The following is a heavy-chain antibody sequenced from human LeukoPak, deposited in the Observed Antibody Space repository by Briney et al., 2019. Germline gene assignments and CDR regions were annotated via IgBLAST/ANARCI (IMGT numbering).Heavy chain of an antibody. V-gene: IGHV4-59*12. Sequence: PSETLSLTCTVSGGSFSSYYWNWIRQPPGKGLEWMGYIYYSGNTNYNPSLKSRVSMSIDKSRNQLSLELTSVTAADTAIYYCARESGAFSPFGFWGQGTLVTVSS. CDR1: GGSFSSYY. CDR3: ARESGAFSPFGF. J-gene: IGHJ4*02. D-gene: IGHD1-26*01. CDR2: IYYSGNT.